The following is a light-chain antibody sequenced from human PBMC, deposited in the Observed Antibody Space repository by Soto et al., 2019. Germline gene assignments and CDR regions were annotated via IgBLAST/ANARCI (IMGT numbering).Light chain of an antibody. J-gene: IGKJ1*01. V-gene: IGKV3-20*01. Sequence: EIVLTQSPGTLSLSPGERATLSCRASQSVSNNYLAWYQQKPGQAPRLLIYGASNRATCIPDRFSGSGSGTDFTITISRLEPDDFAVYYWQQYGSSGTFGQGTKVEIK. CDR1: QSVSNNY. CDR2: GAS. CDR3: QQYGSSGT.